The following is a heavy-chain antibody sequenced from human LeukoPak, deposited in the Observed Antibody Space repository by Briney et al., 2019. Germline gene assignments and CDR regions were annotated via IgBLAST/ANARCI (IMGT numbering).Heavy chain of an antibody. J-gene: IGHJ4*02. V-gene: IGHV3-23*01. D-gene: IGHD3-3*01. CDR3: AKEGRVFGVVIILGYFDY. CDR1: GFTFSSYA. Sequence: PGGSLRLSCAASGFTFSSYAMSWVRQAPGKGLEWVSAISGSGGSTYYADSVKGRFTISRDNSKNTLYLQMNSLRAEDTAVYYCAKEGRVFGVVIILGYFDYWGQGTLVTVSS. CDR2: ISGSGGST.